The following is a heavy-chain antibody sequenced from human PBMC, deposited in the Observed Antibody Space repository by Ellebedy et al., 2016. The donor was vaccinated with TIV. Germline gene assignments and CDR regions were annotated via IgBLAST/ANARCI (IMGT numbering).Heavy chain of an antibody. Sequence: MPSETLSLTCTVSGGPMSRYFWHWIRQSPGKGLEWIGYVYYSGSTNYKSSLKSRVSISVDTSKNQFSLNLSSVTAADTAVYYCARGRTQYPLDSWGQGTLVTVSS. CDR2: VYYSGST. CDR1: GGPMSRYF. D-gene: IGHD2/OR15-2a*01. J-gene: IGHJ4*02. V-gene: IGHV4-59*08. CDR3: ARGRTQYPLDS.